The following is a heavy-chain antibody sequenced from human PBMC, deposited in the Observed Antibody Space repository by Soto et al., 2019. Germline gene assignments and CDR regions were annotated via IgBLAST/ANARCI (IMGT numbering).Heavy chain of an antibody. CDR3: ARDPQYSRYNWFDP. V-gene: IGHV4-4*07. J-gene: IGHJ5*02. CDR2: IYTSGST. Sequence: SETLSLTCTVSVGSISSYYWSWIRQPAGKGLEWIGRIYTSGSTNYNPSLKSRVTMSVDTSKNQFSLKLSSVTAADTAVYYCARDPQYSRYNWFDPWGQGTLVTVSS. D-gene: IGHD6-6*01. CDR1: VGSISSYY.